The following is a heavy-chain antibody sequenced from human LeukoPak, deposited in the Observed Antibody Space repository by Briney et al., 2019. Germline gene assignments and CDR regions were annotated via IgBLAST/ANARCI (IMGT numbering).Heavy chain of an antibody. CDR3: AKGSSGYFVDL. V-gene: IGHV3-23*01. CDR1: GFIFNNYG. Sequence: GGSLRLSCAASGFIFNNYGLIWVRQAPGKGLEWVSAISNHGGGTNYADFVKGRFTISRDNSKNTLFLQMNSLRAEDTALYYCAKGSSGYFVDLWGQGTLVTVSS. J-gene: IGHJ5*02. CDR2: ISNHGGGT. D-gene: IGHD3-22*01.